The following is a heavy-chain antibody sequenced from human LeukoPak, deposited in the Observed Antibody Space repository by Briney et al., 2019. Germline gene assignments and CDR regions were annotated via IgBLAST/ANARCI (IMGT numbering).Heavy chain of an antibody. CDR2: ISYDGSDK. Sequence: PGGSLRLSCAASEFTFSRYTMHWVRQAPGKGLEWVAVISYDGSDKYYADSVKGRFTISRDNSKNTLYLQMNTLRAEDATMYYCARAPSGYYPYFDYWGQGTLVTVSS. CDR1: EFTFSRYT. CDR3: ARAPSGYYPYFDY. V-gene: IGHV3-30*04. J-gene: IGHJ4*02. D-gene: IGHD3-3*01.